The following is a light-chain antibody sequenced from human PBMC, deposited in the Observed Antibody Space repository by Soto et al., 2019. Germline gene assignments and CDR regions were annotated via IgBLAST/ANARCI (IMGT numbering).Light chain of an antibody. CDR1: QTGSSIY. CDR2: GAS. Sequence: IVLTQSLGTVSLSPGERATLSCRASQTGSSIYFAWYQQKPGQAPRHLISGASTRATGIPDRFSGSGSVTHFTPTIITLEPEVSAAYFCQHDGASQWTFGQWTFEQGTKVDIK. V-gene: IGKV3-20*01. J-gene: IGKJ1*01. CDR3: QHDGASQWTFGQWT.